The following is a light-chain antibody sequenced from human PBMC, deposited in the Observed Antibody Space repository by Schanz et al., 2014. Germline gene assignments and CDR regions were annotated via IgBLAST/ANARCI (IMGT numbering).Light chain of an antibody. CDR3: QQLNSYPPT. CDR1: QGISSS. J-gene: IGKJ4*01. Sequence: IQLTQSPSSLSASVGDRVTITCRASQGISSSLAWYQQTPGKAPKLLIYAASTLQSGVPSRFSGSGYGTDFTLTISSLQPEDFATYYCQQLNSYPPTFGGGTKVEIK. V-gene: IGKV1-9*01. CDR2: AAS.